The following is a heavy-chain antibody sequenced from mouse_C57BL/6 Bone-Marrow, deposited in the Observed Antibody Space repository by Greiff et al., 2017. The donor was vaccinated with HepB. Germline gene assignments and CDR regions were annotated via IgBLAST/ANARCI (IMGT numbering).Heavy chain of an antibody. CDR2: FHPYNDDT. J-gene: IGHJ4*01. D-gene: IGHD1-1*01. CDR3: ARGNYYGSRGYAMDY. Sequence: VQLQESGAELVKPGASVKMSCKASGYTFTTYPIEWMKQNHGKSLEWIGNFHPYNDDTKYNEKFKGKATLTVEKSSSTVYLELSRLTSDDSAVYYCARGNYYGSRGYAMDYWGQGTSVTVSS. V-gene: IGHV1-47*01. CDR1: GYTFTTYP.